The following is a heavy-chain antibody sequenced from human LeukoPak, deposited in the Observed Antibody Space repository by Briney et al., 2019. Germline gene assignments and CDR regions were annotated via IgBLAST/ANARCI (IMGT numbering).Heavy chain of an antibody. CDR3: ARHYYAGYLDY. J-gene: IGHJ4*02. D-gene: IGHD3-10*01. V-gene: IGHV4-39*01. Sequence: SETLSLTCTVSGGSISSSSYYWGWIRQPPGKGLEWIGSIYYSGSTYYNPSLKSRVTISVDTSKNQFSLKLSSVTAADTAVYYCARHYYAGYLDYWGQGTLVTVSS. CDR1: GGSISSSSYY. CDR2: IYYSGST.